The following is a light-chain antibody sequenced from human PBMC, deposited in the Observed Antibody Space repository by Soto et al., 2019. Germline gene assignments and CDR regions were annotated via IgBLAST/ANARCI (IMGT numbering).Light chain of an antibody. CDR3: SSYTRSSTFYV. V-gene: IGLV2-14*01. CDR2: EVS. J-gene: IGLJ1*01. Sequence: QSALTQPASVSGSPGQSITISCTGTSSDVGGYNYVSWYQHHPGKAPKLMIYEVSNRPSGVSNRFSGSKSGNTASLTISGLQAEDEADYYCSSYTRSSTFYVFGTGTKSPP. CDR1: SSDVGGYNY.